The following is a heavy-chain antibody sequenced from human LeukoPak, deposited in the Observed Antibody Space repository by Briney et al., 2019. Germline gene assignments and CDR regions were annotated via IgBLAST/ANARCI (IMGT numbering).Heavy chain of an antibody. Sequence: GAAVKVSCKASGYSFTGYYMHWVRQAPGQGLEWMGWINPNSGGTNYSQKFQGRVTMTRDTSISTAYMELSRLRSDDKAVYYCARNVVVATGAGWFDPWGQGTLVTVSS. D-gene: IGHD2-15*01. CDR3: ARNVVVATGAGWFDP. J-gene: IGHJ5*02. V-gene: IGHV1-2*02. CDR2: INPNSGGT. CDR1: GYSFTGYY.